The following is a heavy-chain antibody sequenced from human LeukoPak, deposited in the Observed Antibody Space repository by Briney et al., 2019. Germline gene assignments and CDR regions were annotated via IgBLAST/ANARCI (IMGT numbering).Heavy chain of an antibody. V-gene: IGHV1-69*01. CDR1: GGTFSSYA. Sequence: SVKVSCMASGGTFSSYAISWVRQAPGQGLEWMGGIIPIFGTANYAQKFQGRVTITADESTSTAYMELSSLRSEDTAVYYCARDHRRCSGGSCALGSYWGQGTLVTVSS. J-gene: IGHJ4*02. CDR2: IIPIFGTA. D-gene: IGHD2-15*01. CDR3: ARDHRRCSGGSCALGSY.